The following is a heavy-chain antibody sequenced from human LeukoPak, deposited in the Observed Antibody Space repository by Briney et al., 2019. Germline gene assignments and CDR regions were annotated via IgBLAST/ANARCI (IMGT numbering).Heavy chain of an antibody. V-gene: IGHV3-23*01. CDR2: ISGSGGST. CDR1: GFTFSSYA. J-gene: IGHJ4*02. CDR3: ANNGVPYYYDSSGYYPPDY. D-gene: IGHD3-22*01. Sequence: PGGSLRLSCAASGFTFSSYAMSWVRQAPGKGLEWVSAISGSGGSTYYADSVKGRFTISRDNSKNTLYLQMNSLRAEDTAVYYCANNGVPYYYDSSGYYPPDYWGQGTLVTVSS.